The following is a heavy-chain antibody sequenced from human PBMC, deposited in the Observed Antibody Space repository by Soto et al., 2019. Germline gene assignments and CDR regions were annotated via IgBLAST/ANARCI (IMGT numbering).Heavy chain of an antibody. J-gene: IGHJ5*02. CDR2: ISSSSSYI. V-gene: IGHV3-21*01. Sequence: GGSLRLSCAASGFTFSSYSMNWVRQAPGKGLEWVSSISSSSSYIYYADSVKGRFTISRDNAKNSLYLQMNSLRAEDTAVYYCARDPDYYDSTPCFVPWGQGPLVTVSS. CDR1: GFTFSSYS. D-gene: IGHD3-22*01. CDR3: ARDPDYYDSTPCFVP.